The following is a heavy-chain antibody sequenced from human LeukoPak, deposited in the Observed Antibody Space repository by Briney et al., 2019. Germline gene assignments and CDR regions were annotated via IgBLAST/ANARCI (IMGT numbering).Heavy chain of an antibody. CDR2: VFFSGGT. CDR3: ARELRSGVPFGY. D-gene: IGHD2-2*03. V-gene: IGHV4-59*01. J-gene: IGHJ4*02. CDR1: GGSLSTYY. Sequence: KPSETLSLTCTVSGGSLSTYYWSWIRQPPGKGLEWIGYVFFSGGTKYNPSLKSRLTMSADTSRNQFSMNLSSVNAADTAVYFRARELRSGVPFGYWGQGKLVIVSP.